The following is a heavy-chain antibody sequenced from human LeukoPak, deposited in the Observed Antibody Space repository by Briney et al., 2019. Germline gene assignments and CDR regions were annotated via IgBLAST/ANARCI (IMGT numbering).Heavy chain of an antibody. Sequence: GGSLRLSCAASGFTFSSYVMSWVRQAPGKGLEWVSAISNSGDSTFYADSVKGRLTISRDNSKSTLYLQMNSLRAEDTAVYYCASTGYGVRDYWGQGTLVTVSS. CDR2: ISNSGDST. D-gene: IGHD4-17*01. V-gene: IGHV3-23*01. CDR3: ASTGYGVRDY. J-gene: IGHJ4*02. CDR1: GFTFSSYV.